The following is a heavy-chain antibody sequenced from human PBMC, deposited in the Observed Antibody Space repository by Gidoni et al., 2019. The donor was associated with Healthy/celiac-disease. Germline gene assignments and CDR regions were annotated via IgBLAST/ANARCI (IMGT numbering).Heavy chain of an antibody. V-gene: IGHV3-23*01. CDR3: AKGDYYDSSGSPGY. D-gene: IGHD3-22*01. CDR1: GFTFSSYA. J-gene: IGHJ4*02. Sequence: EVQLLESGGGLVQPGGSLSLSCAASGFTFSSYAMSWVRQAPGKGLEWVSAISGSGGSTYYADSVKGRFTISRDNSKNTLYLQMNSLRAEDTAVYYCAKGDYYDSSGSPGYWGQGTLVTVSS. CDR2: ISGSGGST.